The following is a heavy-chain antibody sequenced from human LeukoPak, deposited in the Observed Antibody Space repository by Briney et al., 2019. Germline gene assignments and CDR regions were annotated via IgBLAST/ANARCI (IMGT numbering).Heavy chain of an antibody. Sequence: SETLSLTCAVYGGSFSGYYWSWIRQPPGKGLEWIGEINHSGSTNYNPSLKSRVTISVDTSKNQFSLKLSSVTAADTAVYYCAREGGEQQLVTYYSDYWGQGTLVTVSS. D-gene: IGHD6-13*01. CDR3: AREGGEQQLVTYYSDY. CDR2: INHSGST. V-gene: IGHV4-34*01. J-gene: IGHJ4*02. CDR1: GGSFSGYY.